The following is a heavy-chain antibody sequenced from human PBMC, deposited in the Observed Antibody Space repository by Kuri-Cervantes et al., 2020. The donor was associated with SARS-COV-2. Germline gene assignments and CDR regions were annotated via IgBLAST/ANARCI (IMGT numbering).Heavy chain of an antibody. CDR1: GFTFSSYA. V-gene: IGHV3-30*04. Sequence: GESLKISCAASGFTFSSYAMHWVRQAPGKGLEWVAVISYDGSNKYYADSVKGRFTISRDNSKNTLYLQMNSLRAEDTAVYYCARADGITMIVETRPTDYWGHGNPV. CDR2: ISYDGSNK. J-gene: IGHJ4*01. D-gene: IGHD3-22*01. CDR3: ARADGITMIVETRPTDY.